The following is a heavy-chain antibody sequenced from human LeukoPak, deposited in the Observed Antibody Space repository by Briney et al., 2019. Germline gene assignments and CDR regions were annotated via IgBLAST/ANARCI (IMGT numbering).Heavy chain of an antibody. V-gene: IGHV4-39*07. D-gene: IGHD5-18*01. CDR1: GGSISSSSYY. CDR2: IYYSGST. J-gene: IGHJ4*02. CDR3: ARVSRIQLWLSCFDY. Sequence: PSETLSLTCTVSGGSISSSSYYWGWICQPPGKGLEWIGSIYYSGSTYYNPALKSRVTISVDTSKNQFSLKLSSVTAADTAVYYCARVSRIQLWLSCFDYWGQGTLVTVSS.